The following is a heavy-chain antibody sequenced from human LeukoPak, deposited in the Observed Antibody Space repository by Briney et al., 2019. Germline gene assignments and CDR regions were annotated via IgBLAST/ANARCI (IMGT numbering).Heavy chain of an antibody. Sequence: GGSLRLSCAASGLTLSTYEMNWIRQAPGKGLEWVSYISSASNMIFYAEFVKGRFTISRDNAKNSLYLQMNSLSVEDTAIYYCATASGSWFRYYFDSWGQGTLVTVSS. CDR3: ATASGSWFRYYFDS. D-gene: IGHD6-13*01. J-gene: IGHJ4*02. CDR2: ISSASNMI. CDR1: GLTLSTYE. V-gene: IGHV3-48*03.